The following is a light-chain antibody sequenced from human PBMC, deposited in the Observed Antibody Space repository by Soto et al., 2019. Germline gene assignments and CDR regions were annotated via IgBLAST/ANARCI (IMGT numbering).Light chain of an antibody. CDR3: HQLHHWPIS. V-gene: IGKV1-9*01. CDR2: AAA. Sequence: RLTXSPSSLXASVGXXXTXXCRASQGIDSSYAWYQQKPGKAPKLPINAAAIVQSGVPSGFSGSGSGTDFTLTIRSLQPEDFATYYCHQLHHWPISFCQGTRLE. CDR1: QGIDSS. J-gene: IGKJ5*01.